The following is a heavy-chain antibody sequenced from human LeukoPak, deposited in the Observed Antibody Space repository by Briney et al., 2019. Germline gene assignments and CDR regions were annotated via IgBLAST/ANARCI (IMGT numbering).Heavy chain of an antibody. J-gene: IGHJ3*01. CDR2: IDSSGGYM. D-gene: IGHD4-11*01. V-gene: IGHV3-21*01. CDR1: GFTFNTYS. Sequence: GGSLRLPCEASGFTFNTYSMNWARQAPGKGLEWVSSIDSSGGYMFYADSVKGRFIISRDNAKKSLYLQMNSLRAEDTAVYYCARDWYNNSDAFDLWGQGTMVTVSS. CDR3: ARDWYNNSDAFDL.